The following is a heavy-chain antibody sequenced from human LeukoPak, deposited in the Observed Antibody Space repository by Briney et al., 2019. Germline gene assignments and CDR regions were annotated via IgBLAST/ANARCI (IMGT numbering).Heavy chain of an antibody. CDR2: IIPILGIA. Sequence: GSSVKVSCKASVATFSSYAISWVRQPPGQGLEWMGRIIPILGIADNAQKFQGRVTITADKSTSTAYMELSSLRSEDTAVYYCARFALRYFDSPGDYWGQGTLVTVSS. D-gene: IGHD3-9*01. J-gene: IGHJ4*02. CDR3: ARFALRYFDSPGDY. V-gene: IGHV1-69*04. CDR1: VATFSSYA.